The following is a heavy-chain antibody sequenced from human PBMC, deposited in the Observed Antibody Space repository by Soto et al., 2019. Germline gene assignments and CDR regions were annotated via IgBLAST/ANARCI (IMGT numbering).Heavy chain of an antibody. J-gene: IGHJ4*02. V-gene: IGHV1-2*02. D-gene: IGHD1-20*01. CDR2: INPNSGGT. Sequence: ASVKVSCKASGYTFTGYYMHWVRQAPGQGLEWMGWINPNSGGTNYAQKFQGRVTMTRDTSISTAYMELSRLRSDDTAVYYWARVPAVGIHFDYWGEGTLVTVCS. CDR1: GYTFTGYY. CDR3: ARVPAVGIHFDY.